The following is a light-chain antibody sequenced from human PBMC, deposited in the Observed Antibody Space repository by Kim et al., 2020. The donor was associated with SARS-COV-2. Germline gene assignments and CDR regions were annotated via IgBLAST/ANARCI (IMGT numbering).Light chain of an antibody. J-gene: IGLJ2*01. V-gene: IGLV1-47*01. CDR3: AAWDDSLSGVV. Sequence: PGQRVTMSCSGSSSNIGNNCLYWYRRLPGMAPKLLIYNRQPPSGVPDRFSGSKSGTSASLAISGLRSGDEGGYYCAAWDDSLSGVVFGGGTQLTVL. CDR1: SSNIGNNC. CDR2: NR.